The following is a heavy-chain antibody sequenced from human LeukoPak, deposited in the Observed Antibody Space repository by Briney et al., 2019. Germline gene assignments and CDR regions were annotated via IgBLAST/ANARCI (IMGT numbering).Heavy chain of an antibody. V-gene: IGHV1-46*01. CDR2: INPSGGST. CDR1: GYTFTSYY. CDR3: ARDSRGLFDY. Sequence: ASVKVSCKASGYTFTSYYMHWVRQAPGQGLEWMGIINPSGGSTSYAQKFQGRVTMTTDTSTSTAYMELRSLRSDDTAVYYCARDSRGLFDYWGQGTLVTVSS. J-gene: IGHJ4*02. D-gene: IGHD6-19*01.